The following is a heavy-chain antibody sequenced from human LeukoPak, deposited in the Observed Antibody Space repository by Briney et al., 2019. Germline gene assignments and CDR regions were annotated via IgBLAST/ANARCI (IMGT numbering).Heavy chain of an antibody. CDR2: TYYRSTWYN. Sequence: SQTLSLTCAISGDSVSSNSVTWNWIRQSPSRGLEWLGRTYYRSTWYNDYAVSVKSRITINPDTSKNQFSLQLNSVTPEDTAVYYCARDPESSGWYFDYWGQGTLVTVPS. J-gene: IGHJ4*02. V-gene: IGHV6-1*01. D-gene: IGHD6-19*01. CDR1: GDSVSSNSVT. CDR3: ARDPESSGWYFDY.